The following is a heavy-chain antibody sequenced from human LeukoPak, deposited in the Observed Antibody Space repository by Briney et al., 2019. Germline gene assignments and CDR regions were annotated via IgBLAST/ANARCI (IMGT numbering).Heavy chain of an antibody. J-gene: IGHJ4*02. V-gene: IGHV3-53*01. CDR1: GFTVSSNY. D-gene: IGHD3-9*01. CDR3: ARADLALTGTPLDY. CDR2: IYSGGST. Sequence: GGSLSLSCAASGFTVSSNYMSWVRQAPGKGLEWVSVIYSGGSTYYADSVKGRFTISRDNSKNTLYLQMNSLRAEDTAVYYCARADLALTGTPLDYWGQGTLVTVSS.